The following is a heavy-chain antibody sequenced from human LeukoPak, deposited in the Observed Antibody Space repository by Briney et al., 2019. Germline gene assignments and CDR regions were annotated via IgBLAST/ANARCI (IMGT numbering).Heavy chain of an antibody. CDR1: GGSISTYY. V-gene: IGHV4-59*08. Sequence: SETLSLICSVSGGSISTYYWSWIRQPPGKGLEWIGYIYYSGSTKNNPSLRSRVSTSVDTSKNQFSLKLSSMTAADTAVYYCARHRAVADLYGMDVWGQGTTVTVSS. CDR3: ARHRAVADLYGMDV. CDR2: IYYSGST. J-gene: IGHJ6*02. D-gene: IGHD6-19*01.